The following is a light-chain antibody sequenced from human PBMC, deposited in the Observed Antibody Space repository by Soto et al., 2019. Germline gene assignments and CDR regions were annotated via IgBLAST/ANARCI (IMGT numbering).Light chain of an antibody. CDR3: CSYAGSSTYVI. V-gene: IGLV2-23*02. Sequence: QSVLTQPASVSGSPGQSITISCTGTSSDVGSYNLVSWYQQHPGKAPKFMIYDVNKRPSGVSNRFSGSKSGNTASLTISGLQAEDEADYYCCSYAGSSTYVIFGGGTKLTVL. CDR1: SSDVGSYNL. J-gene: IGLJ2*01. CDR2: DVN.